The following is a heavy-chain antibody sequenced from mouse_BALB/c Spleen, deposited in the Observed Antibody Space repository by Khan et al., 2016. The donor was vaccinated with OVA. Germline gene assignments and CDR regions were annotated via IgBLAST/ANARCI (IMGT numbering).Heavy chain of an antibody. CDR2: IWAGGST. CDR1: GYSLTRYG. V-gene: IGHV2-9*02. J-gene: IGHJ2*01. Sequence: QVQLKQSGPGLVEPSQSLSITCTVYGYSLTRYGVHWVSQPPGKGLEWLGLIWAGGSTTNNWALMSRISISIDNSNSLVFLLMNSLQTDDTALDYWARCKYLARYWGEGTTRTVSS. CDR3: ARCKYLARY.